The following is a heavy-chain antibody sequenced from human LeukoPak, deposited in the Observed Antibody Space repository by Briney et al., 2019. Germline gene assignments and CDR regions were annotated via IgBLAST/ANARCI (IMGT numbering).Heavy chain of an antibody. Sequence: GGSLRLSCAASGFTFSSYRMTWVRQAPGKGLEWVSSISSSSSYIYYADSVKRRFTISRDNAKNSLYLQMNSLRAEDTAVYYCARIPTKDYDFWSGSYYYGMDVWGQGTTVTVSS. J-gene: IGHJ6*02. CDR2: ISSSSSYI. D-gene: IGHD3-3*01. CDR1: GFTFSSYR. V-gene: IGHV3-21*01. CDR3: ARIPTKDYDFWSGSYYYGMDV.